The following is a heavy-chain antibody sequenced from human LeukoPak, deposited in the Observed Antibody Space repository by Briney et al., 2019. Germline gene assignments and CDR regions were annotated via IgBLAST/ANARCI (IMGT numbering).Heavy chain of an antibody. V-gene: IGHV3-30*04. CDR2: ISYDGSNK. CDR3: AKDAVVVPAANFRYNWFDP. Sequence: GGSLRLSCAASGFTFSSYAMHWVRQAPGKGLEWVAVISYDGSNKYYADSVKGRFTISRDNSKNTLYLQMNSLRAEDTAVYYCAKDAVVVPAANFRYNWFDPWGQGTLVTVSS. J-gene: IGHJ5*02. D-gene: IGHD2-2*01. CDR1: GFTFSSYA.